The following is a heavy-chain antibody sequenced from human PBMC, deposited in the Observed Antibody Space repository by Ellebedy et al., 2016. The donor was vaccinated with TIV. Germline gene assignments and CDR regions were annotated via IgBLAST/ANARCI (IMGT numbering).Heavy chain of an antibody. J-gene: IGHJ4*02. CDR1: GGSISSSSYF. V-gene: IGHV4-39*01. CDR3: ARPLRSTVTTSIYFDY. D-gene: IGHD4-17*01. Sequence: SATLSLTXTVSGGSISSSSYFWGWIRQPPGKGLEWIGIIYYSGSTYYNPSLNSRVSISVDTSKNQFSLNLSSVTAADTAVYYCARPLRSTVTTSIYFDYWGQGTLVTVSS. CDR2: IYYSGST.